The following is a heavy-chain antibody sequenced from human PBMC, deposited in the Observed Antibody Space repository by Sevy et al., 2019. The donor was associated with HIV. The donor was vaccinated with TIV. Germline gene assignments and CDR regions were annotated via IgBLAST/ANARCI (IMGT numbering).Heavy chain of an antibody. J-gene: IGHJ4*02. CDR3: AREGEEIWFGELLGSGRYYFDY. D-gene: IGHD3-10*01. CDR1: GYTFTGYY. V-gene: IGHV1-2*02. Sequence: ASVKVSCKASGYTFTGYYMHWVRQAPGQGLEWMGWINPNSGGTNYAQKFQGRVTMTRDTSTSTAYMELSRLRSDDTAVYYCAREGEEIWFGELLGSGRYYFDYWGQGTLVTVSS. CDR2: INPNSGGT.